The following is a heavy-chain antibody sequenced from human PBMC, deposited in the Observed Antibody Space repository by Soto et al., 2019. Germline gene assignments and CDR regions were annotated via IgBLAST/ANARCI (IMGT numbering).Heavy chain of an antibody. J-gene: IGHJ6*02. D-gene: IGHD3-10*01. CDR1: GYSFTSYW. CDR3: ARLAMVRGVPTSGMDV. Sequence: PGESLKISCKGSGYSFTSYWIGWVRQMPGKGLEWMGRIYPSDSDTSYSPSFQGHVTISADKSISTAYLQGSSLKASDTAMYYCARLAMVRGVPTSGMDVWGQGTTVTVSS. CDR2: IYPSDSDT. V-gene: IGHV5-51*01.